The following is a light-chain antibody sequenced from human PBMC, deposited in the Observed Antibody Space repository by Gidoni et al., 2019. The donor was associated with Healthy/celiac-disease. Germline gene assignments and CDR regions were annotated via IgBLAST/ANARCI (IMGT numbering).Light chain of an antibody. CDR1: QSVSSN. CDR2: GAS. CDR3: QQYNNWPNLFT. V-gene: IGKV3-15*01. J-gene: IGKJ3*01. Sequence: EIVMTQSPATLSVSPGERATLSCRASQSVSSNLAWYQQKPGQAPRLLIYGASTRATGIPARFSGSGSGTEFTLTISSLQSEDFAVYYCQQYNNWPNLFTFXPXTKVDIK.